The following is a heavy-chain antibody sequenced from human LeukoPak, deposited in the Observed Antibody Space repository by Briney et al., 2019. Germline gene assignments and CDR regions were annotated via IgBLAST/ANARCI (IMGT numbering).Heavy chain of an antibody. CDR1: GFTFTSFW. CDR3: ATAAAAADSS. CDR2: INRDGTKT. D-gene: IGHD6-13*01. J-gene: IGHJ5*02. V-gene: IGHV3-7*01. Sequence: GGSLRLSCAASGFTFTSFWMTWVRQSPGKGLEWVANINRDGTKTTYVDSVKGRFTISRDNAKNSLFLHMSSLRAEDTAVYYCATAAAAADSSWGQGTLVAVSS.